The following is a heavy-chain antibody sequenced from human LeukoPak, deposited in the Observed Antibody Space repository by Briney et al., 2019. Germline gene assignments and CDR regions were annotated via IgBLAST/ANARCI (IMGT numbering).Heavy chain of an antibody. D-gene: IGHD4-11*01. V-gene: IGHV4-38-2*01. CDR2: IYHSGST. J-gene: IGHJ3*02. CDR3: ARSPRLPSRNAFDI. Sequence: SETLSLTCAVSGYSISSGYYWGWSRPPPGKVLEWIGSIYHSGSTYYNPSLKSRVTISVDTSKNQFSLKLSSVTAAETAVYYCARSPRLPSRNAFDIWGQGTMVTVSS. CDR1: GYSISSGYY.